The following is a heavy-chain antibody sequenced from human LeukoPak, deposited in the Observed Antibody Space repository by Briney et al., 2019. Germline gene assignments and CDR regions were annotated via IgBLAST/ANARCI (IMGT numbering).Heavy chain of an antibody. J-gene: IGHJ6*02. CDR1: GGSISSYY. Sequence: NPSETLSLTCTVSGGSISSYYWSWIRQPPGKGLEWIGYISYSGTTNYNPSLKSRVAISVDPSKNQVSLKLSSVTGADTAVYYCASSGGGSNYYYYGMDVWGPGTTVTVAS. CDR3: ASSGGGSNYYYYGMDV. CDR2: ISYSGTT. D-gene: IGHD2-15*01. V-gene: IGHV4-59*08.